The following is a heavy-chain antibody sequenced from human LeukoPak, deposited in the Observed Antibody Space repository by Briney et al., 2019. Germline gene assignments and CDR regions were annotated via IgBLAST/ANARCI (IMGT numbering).Heavy chain of an antibody. CDR2: ISSSSSYI. V-gene: IGHV3-21*04. Sequence: GGSLRLSCAASAFTFRSYGMNWVRQAPGKGLEWVSSISSSSSYIYYADSVKGRFTISRDNSKNTLYLQTNSLRAEDTAVYYCARDTDMTEDYWGQGTLVTVSS. D-gene: IGHD5-18*01. CDR3: ARDTDMTEDY. CDR1: AFTFRSYG. J-gene: IGHJ4*02.